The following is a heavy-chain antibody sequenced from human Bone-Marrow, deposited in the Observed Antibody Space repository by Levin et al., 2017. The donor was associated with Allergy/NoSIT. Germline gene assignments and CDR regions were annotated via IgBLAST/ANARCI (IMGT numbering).Heavy chain of an antibody. CDR3: ARRFSSGWDKGAFDV. CDR1: GYDFLEYD. Sequence: AASVKVSCKASGYDFLEYDINWVRQAGGQGLEWMGWMNPHSGNTGYAQRFQGRVTMTRTTSVSTAYMELTILRSEDTAMYYCARRFSSGWDKGAFDVWGQGTMVNVSS. V-gene: IGHV1-8*01. CDR2: MNPHSGNT. D-gene: IGHD6-19*01. J-gene: IGHJ3*01.